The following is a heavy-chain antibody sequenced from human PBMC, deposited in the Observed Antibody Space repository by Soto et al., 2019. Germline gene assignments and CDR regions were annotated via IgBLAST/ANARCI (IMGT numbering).Heavy chain of an antibody. CDR2: ISWNSGSI. J-gene: IGHJ4*02. Sequence: GGSLRLSCAASGFTFDDYAMHWVRQAPGKGLEWVSGISWNSGSIGYADSVKGRFTISRDNAKNSLYLQMNSLRAEDTAVYYCARVNYDSTWGQGTLVTVSS. V-gene: IGHV3-9*01. D-gene: IGHD3-22*01. CDR3: ARVNYDST. CDR1: GFTFDDYA.